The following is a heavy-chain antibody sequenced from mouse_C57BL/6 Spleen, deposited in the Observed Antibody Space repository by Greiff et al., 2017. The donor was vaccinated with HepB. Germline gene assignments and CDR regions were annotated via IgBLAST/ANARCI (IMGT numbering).Heavy chain of an antibody. CDR1: GYSITSGYD. Sequence: EVQLQQSGPGMVKPSQSLSLTCTVTGYSITSGYDWHWIRHFPGNKLEWMGYISYSGSTNYNPSLKSRISITHDTSKNHFFLKLNSVPTEDTATYYCARAGDYDAAFDYWGQGTTLTVSS. V-gene: IGHV3-1*01. D-gene: IGHD2-4*01. CDR3: ARAGDYDAAFDY. J-gene: IGHJ2*01. CDR2: ISYSGST.